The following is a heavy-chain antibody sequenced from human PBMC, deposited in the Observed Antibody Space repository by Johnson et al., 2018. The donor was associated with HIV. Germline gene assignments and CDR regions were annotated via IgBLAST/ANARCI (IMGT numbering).Heavy chain of an antibody. J-gene: IGHJ3*02. D-gene: IGHD1-26*01. CDR2: ISGSGGST. CDR3: AKDVGMGATYINVRCAFDI. CDR1: GFTFSSYA. V-gene: IGHV3-23*04. Sequence: EQLVESGGGLVQPGGSLRLSCASSGFTFSSYAMSWVRQAPGKGLEWVSAISGSGGSTYYADSVKGRFTISRDNSKNTLYLQMNSLRAEDTAVYYCAKDVGMGATYINVRCAFDIWGQGTMVTVSS.